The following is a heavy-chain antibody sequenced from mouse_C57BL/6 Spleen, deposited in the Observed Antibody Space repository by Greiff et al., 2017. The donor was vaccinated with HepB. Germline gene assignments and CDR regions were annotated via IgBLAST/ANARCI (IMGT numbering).Heavy chain of an antibody. D-gene: IGHD1-1*01. V-gene: IGHV1-55*01. Sequence: QVQLKQPGAELVKPGASVKMSCKASGYTFTSYWITWVKQRPGQGLEWIGDIYPGSGSTNYNEKFKSKATLTVDTSSSTAYMQLSSLTSEDSAVYYCARTPNYYGLYYFDYWGQGTTLTVSS. CDR2: IYPGSGST. CDR3: ARTPNYYGLYYFDY. CDR1: GYTFTSYW. J-gene: IGHJ2*01.